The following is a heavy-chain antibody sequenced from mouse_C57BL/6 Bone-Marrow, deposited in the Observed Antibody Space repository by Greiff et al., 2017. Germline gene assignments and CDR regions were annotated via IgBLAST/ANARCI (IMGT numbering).Heavy chain of an antibody. D-gene: IGHD4-1*01. V-gene: IGHV1-64*01. CDR1: GYTFTSYW. CDR2: IHPNSGST. Sequence: QVQLQQPGAELVKPGASVKLSCKASGYTFTSYWMHWVKQRPGQGLEWIGMIHPNSGSTNYNEKFKSKATLTVDKSSSTAYMQLSSLTSEDSAVYYCARVRSGAWFAYWGQGTLVTVSA. J-gene: IGHJ3*01. CDR3: ARVRSGAWFAY.